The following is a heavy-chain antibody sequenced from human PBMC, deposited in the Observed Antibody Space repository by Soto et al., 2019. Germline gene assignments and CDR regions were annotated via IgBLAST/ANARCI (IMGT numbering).Heavy chain of an antibody. Sequence: PGGSLRLSCAASGFTFSSYAMSWVRQAPGKGLEWVSAISGSGGSTYYADSVKGRFTISRDNSKNTLYLQMNSLRAEDTAVYYCARDRASSSWSLLSDAFDIWGQGTMVTVSS. CDR3: ARDRASSSWSLLSDAFDI. CDR2: ISGSGGST. V-gene: IGHV3-23*01. J-gene: IGHJ3*02. D-gene: IGHD6-13*01. CDR1: GFTFSSYA.